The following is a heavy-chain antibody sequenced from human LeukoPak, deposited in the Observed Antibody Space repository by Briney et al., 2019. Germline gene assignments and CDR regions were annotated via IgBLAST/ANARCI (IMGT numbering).Heavy chain of an antibody. Sequence: ASVKVSCKAAGYTFTSYAMHWVRQAPGQRLEWMGWINAGNGNTKYSQEFQGRVTITRDTSASTAYMELSSLRSEDMAAYYCARSAGDSFDDWGQGTLVTVSS. J-gene: IGHJ4*02. CDR1: GYTFTSYA. CDR3: ARSAGDSFDD. CDR2: INAGNGNT. D-gene: IGHD2-21*02. V-gene: IGHV1-3*03.